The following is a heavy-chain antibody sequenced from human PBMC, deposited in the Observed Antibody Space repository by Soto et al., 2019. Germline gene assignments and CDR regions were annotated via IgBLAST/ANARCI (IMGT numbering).Heavy chain of an antibody. CDR3: SYGADYYFDY. J-gene: IGHJ4*02. Sequence: VQLVESGGGLVKPGASLRLSCAASGLTLTNVFMNWVRQAPGKGLEWVGRIKSKTDGGTTDYAAPVRGRFTISRDDSKNTLYLQMNSLKTEDTAVYYCSYGADYYFDYWGQGTLVTVSS. D-gene: IGHD4-17*01. CDR1: GLTLTNVF. CDR2: IKSKTDGGTT. V-gene: IGHV3-15*07.